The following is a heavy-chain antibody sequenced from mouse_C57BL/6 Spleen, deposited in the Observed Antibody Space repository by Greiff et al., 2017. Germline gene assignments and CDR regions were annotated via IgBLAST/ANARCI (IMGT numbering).Heavy chain of an antibody. J-gene: IGHJ4*01. Sequence: QVQLQQSGAELVRPGTSVKVSCKASGYAFTNYLIEWVKQWPGQGLEWIGVINPGSGGANYNEKFKGKATLTADKSSSTAYMQLSILTSEDSAVYFCARNDGGCYPSKVDYWGQGTSVTVSS. CDR2: INPGSGGA. V-gene: IGHV1-54*01. D-gene: IGHD1-1*02. CDR3: ARNDGGCYPSKVDY. CDR1: GYAFTNYL.